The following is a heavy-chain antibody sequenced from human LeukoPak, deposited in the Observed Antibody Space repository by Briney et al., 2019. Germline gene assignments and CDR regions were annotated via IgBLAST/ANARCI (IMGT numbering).Heavy chain of an antibody. D-gene: IGHD2/OR15-2a*01. V-gene: IGHV4-34*01. CDR1: GGSFSDHY. J-gene: IGHJ4*02. CDR3: VSVRRRNRIDY. CDR2: INYSGST. Sequence: SETLSLTCAVYGGSFSDHYWKWIRQPPGKGLEWIGEINYSGSTNYNPSLKSRVTMSVDTSKSQFSLNLRSVTAADTAMYYCVSVRRRNRIDYWGQGTLVTVSS.